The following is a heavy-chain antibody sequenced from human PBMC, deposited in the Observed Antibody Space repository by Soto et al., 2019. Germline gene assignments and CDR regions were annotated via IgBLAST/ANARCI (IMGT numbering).Heavy chain of an antibody. D-gene: IGHD2-2*01. CDR2: IIPIFGTA. J-gene: IGHJ6*02. V-gene: IGHV1-69*01. Sequence: QVQLVQSGAEVKKPGSSVKVSCKASGGTFSSYAISWVRQAPGQGLEWRGGIIPIFGTANYAQKFQGRVTSTADESTSTGYMELSSLRSEDTAVYYCASQKDIVVVPAAMSPYYYYGMDVWGQGTTVTVSS. CDR1: GGTFSSYA. CDR3: ASQKDIVVVPAAMSPYYYYGMDV.